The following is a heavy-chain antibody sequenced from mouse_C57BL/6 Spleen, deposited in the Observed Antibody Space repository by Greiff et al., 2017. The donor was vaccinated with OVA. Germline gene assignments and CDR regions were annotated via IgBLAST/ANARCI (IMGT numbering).Heavy chain of an antibody. J-gene: IGHJ4*01. V-gene: IGHV5-17*01. CDR2: ISSGSSTI. CDR1: GFTFSDYG. Sequence: EVKLMESGGGLVKPGGSLKLSCAASGFTFSDYGMHWVRQAPEKGLEWVAYISSGSSTIYYADTVKGRFTISRDNAKNTLFLQMTSLRSEDTAMYYCARSGSSYDYYAMDYWGQGTSVTVSS. CDR3: ARSGSSYDYYAMDY. D-gene: IGHD1-1*01.